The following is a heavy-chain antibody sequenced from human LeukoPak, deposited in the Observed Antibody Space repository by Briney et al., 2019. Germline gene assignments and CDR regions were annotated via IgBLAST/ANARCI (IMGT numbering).Heavy chain of an antibody. V-gene: IGHV3-64D*09. CDR1: RFSFTSYA. J-gene: IGHJ4*02. CDR3: VRAMATYVYRVPFDY. CDR2: ISSDGVTT. D-gene: IGHD5-18*01. Sequence: GGSLRLSRSAARFSFTSYAMHWVRQAPGKGLEYVSAISSDGVTTYYADSVKGRFTISRDNSKNTLYLQMSSLRAEDTAVYYCVRAMATYVYRVPFDYWGQGTLVTVSS.